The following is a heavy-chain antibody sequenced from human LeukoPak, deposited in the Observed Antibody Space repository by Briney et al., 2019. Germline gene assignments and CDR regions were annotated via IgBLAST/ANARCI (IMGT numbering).Heavy chain of an antibody. D-gene: IGHD2-2*01. V-gene: IGHV4-38-2*02. CDR2: IYRSGST. CDR3: ARDGWGYCSSTTCFNLDY. J-gene: IGHJ4*02. CDR1: GYSIGSGYY. Sequence: SETLSLTCTVSGYSIGSGYYWGWIRQPPGEGLEWIGSIYRSGSTYYNPSLKSRVTISIDTSKNQFSLKLSSATAADTAVYYCARDGWGYCSSTTCFNLDYWGQGTLVTVSS.